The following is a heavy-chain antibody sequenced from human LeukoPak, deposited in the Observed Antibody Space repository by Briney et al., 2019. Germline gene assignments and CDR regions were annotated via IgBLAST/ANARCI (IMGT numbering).Heavy chain of an antibody. CDR2: INPNSGGT. J-gene: IGHJ4*02. Sequence: ASVKVSCKASGYTFTGYYMHWVRQAPGQGLEWMGWINPNSGGTNYAQKFQGRVTMTRDTSISTAYMELSRLRSDDTAVYYCARIAAAVAATPFDYWGQGTLVTVSS. CDR1: GYTFTGYY. D-gene: IGHD6-19*01. V-gene: IGHV1-2*02. CDR3: ARIAAAVAATPFDY.